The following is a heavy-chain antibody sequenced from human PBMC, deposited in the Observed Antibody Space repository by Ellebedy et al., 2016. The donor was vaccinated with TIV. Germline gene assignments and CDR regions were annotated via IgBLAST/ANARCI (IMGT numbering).Heavy chain of an antibody. V-gene: IGHV3-33*01. CDR1: GFTFSSYG. CDR2: IWYDGSNK. Sequence: GESLKISXAASGFTFSSYGMHWVRQAPGKGLEWVAVIWYDGSNKYYADSVKGRFTISRDNSKNTLYLHMNSLRAEDTAVYYCARDQLTGTTLDYWGQGTLVTVSS. D-gene: IGHD1-20*01. CDR3: ARDQLTGTTLDY. J-gene: IGHJ4*02.